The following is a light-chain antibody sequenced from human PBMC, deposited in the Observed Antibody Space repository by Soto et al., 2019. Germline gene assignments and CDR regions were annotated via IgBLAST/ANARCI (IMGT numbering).Light chain of an antibody. CDR3: QQYNNWPLT. CDR1: QSVSSN. Sequence: EIVMTQSPATLSVSPGERATLSCRASQSVSSNLAWYQQKPGQAPRLLSYGASTRATGIPARFSGSGSGTEFTLTISSLQSEDFAVYYCQQYNNWPLTFGGGNKVEIK. V-gene: IGKV3-15*01. CDR2: GAS. J-gene: IGKJ4*01.